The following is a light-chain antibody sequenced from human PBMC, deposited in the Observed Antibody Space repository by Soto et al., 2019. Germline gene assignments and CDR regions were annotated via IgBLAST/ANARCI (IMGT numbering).Light chain of an antibody. CDR2: GAP. CDR3: QRYGSSPRK. Sequence: EIAVTQSPATLSVSAGEIAPLFCRASKSVSSKLAWYQQKPGQAPRRIIYGAPTRATGIPDRFSGSESGTDFTLTISRLEPEDFAVNYCQRYGSSPRKSGKGTKVDNK. J-gene: IGKJ1*01. V-gene: IGKV3-20*01. CDR1: KSVSSK.